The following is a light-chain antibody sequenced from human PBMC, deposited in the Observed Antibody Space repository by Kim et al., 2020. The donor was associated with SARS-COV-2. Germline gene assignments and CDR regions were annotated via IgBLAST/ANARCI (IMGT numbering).Light chain of an antibody. V-gene: IGKV3-11*01. CDR3: QQRSNWPPRT. CDR2: DAS. CDR1: QSVSGY. J-gene: IGKJ1*01. Sequence: SQGERATQSCRTSQSVSGYLAWYQQKPGQAPRLLIYDASNRATGSPARFSGSGSGTDFTLTISSLEPEDFAVYYCQQRSNWPPRTFGQGTKVDIK.